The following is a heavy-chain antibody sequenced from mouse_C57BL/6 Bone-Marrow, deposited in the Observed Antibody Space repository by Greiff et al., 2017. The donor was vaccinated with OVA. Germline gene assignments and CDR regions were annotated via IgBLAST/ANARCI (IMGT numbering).Heavy chain of an antibody. V-gene: IGHV5-9-1*02. J-gene: IGHJ1*03. Sequence: EVMLVESGEGLVKPGGSLKLSCAASGFTFSSYAMSWVRQTPEKRLEWVAYISSGGDYTYYADTVKGRFTISRDNARNTPYLQMSSLRSEDTAMYYCTRDRGDGYPYWYFDVWGTGTTVTVSS. CDR2: ISSGGDYT. CDR1: GFTFSSYA. D-gene: IGHD2-3*01. CDR3: TRDRGDGYPYWYFDV.